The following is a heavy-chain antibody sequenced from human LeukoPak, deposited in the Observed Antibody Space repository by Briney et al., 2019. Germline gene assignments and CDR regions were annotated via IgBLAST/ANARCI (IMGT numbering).Heavy chain of an antibody. V-gene: IGHV1-24*01. CDR3: ATVLFKVDTAMVGDAFDI. J-gene: IGHJ3*02. CDR1: GYTLTELS. D-gene: IGHD5-18*01. CDR2: FDPDDGET. Sequence: ASVKVSCKVSGYTLTELSMHWVRQAPGKGLEWMGGFDPDDGETIYAQKFQGRVTMTEDTSTDTAYMELSSLRSEDTAVYYCATVLFKVDTAMVGDAFDIWGQGTMVTVSS.